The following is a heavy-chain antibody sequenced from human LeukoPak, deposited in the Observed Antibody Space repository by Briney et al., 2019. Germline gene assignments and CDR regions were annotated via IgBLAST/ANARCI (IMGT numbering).Heavy chain of an antibody. V-gene: IGHV3-9*01. CDR3: AKAVEMATITLSPFDY. D-gene: IGHD5-24*01. J-gene: IGHJ4*02. CDR2: ISWNSGSI. Sequence: PGGSLRLSCAASGFTFYVYAMHCVRHAPGKGLEGGSGISWNSGSIGYADSVKGRFTISRDNAKNSLYLQMNSLRAEDTALYYCAKAVEMATITLSPFDYWGQGTLVTVSS. CDR1: GFTFYVYA.